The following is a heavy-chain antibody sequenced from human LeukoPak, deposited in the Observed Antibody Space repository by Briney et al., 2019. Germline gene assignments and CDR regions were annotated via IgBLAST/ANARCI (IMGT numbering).Heavy chain of an antibody. D-gene: IGHD6-19*01. J-gene: IGHJ3*01. CDR3: AKVRSSGFRDAYDV. CDR2: IWDDGSEK. Sequence: GGSLRLSCAASAASPFTFSNYGMPWVRQAPGKGLEWVAVIWDDGSEKYYADSVKGRFTISRDNSKRTLFLQMNSLRVEDTAVYYCAKVRSSGFRDAYDVWGQGTTVTVSS. V-gene: IGHV3-33*03. CDR1: AASPFTFSNYG.